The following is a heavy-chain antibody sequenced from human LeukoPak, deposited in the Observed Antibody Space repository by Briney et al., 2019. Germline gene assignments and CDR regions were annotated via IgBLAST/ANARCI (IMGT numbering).Heavy chain of an antibody. CDR2: ISYDGSNK. J-gene: IGHJ4*02. Sequence: GGSLRLSCAASGFTFSSYGMHWVRQAPGKGLEWVAVISYDGSNKYYADSVKGRFTISRDNSKNTLYLQMNSLRAEDTAVYYGARDRGIAVAGPVDYWGQGTLVTVSS. V-gene: IGHV3-30*19. D-gene: IGHD6-19*01. CDR3: ARDRGIAVAGPVDY. CDR1: GFTFSSYG.